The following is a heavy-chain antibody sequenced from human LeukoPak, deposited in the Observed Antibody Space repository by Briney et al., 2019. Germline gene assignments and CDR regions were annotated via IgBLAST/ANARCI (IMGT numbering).Heavy chain of an antibody. CDR2: SYTSGGT. Sequence: SETLSLTCAVSGASISTYYWSWIRQPAGKGLEWIGRSYTSGGTNYNPSLKSRVTMSVDTSKNQFSLKLRSVTAADTAVYYCAREYSNSEPYYFDYWGQGTLVTVSS. J-gene: IGHJ4*02. CDR3: AREYSNSEPYYFDY. V-gene: IGHV4-4*07. CDR1: GASISTYY. D-gene: IGHD4-11*01.